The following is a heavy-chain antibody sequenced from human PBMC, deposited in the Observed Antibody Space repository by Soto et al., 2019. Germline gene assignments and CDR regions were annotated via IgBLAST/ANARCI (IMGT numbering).Heavy chain of an antibody. CDR2: IYTSGST. V-gene: IGHV4-4*07. Sequence: SETLSLTCTVSGGSISSYYWSWIRQPAGKGLEWIGRIYTSGSTNYNPSLKSRVTMSVDTSKNQFSLKLSSVTAAGSAVYYCARDGDVLRYFDWLAFDYWGQGTLVAVSS. J-gene: IGHJ4*02. CDR1: GGSISSYY. D-gene: IGHD3-9*01. CDR3: ARDGDVLRYFDWLAFDY.